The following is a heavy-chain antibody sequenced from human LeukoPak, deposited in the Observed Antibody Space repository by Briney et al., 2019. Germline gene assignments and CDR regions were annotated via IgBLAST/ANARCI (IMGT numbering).Heavy chain of an antibody. CDR3: ARVNGGYQLLSYYYYGMDV. Sequence: GGSLRLSCAASGFTFSSYSMNWVRQAPGKGLEWVSSISSSSYIYYADSVKGRFTISRDNAKNSLYLQMNSLRAEDTAVYYCARVNGGYQLLSYYYYGMDVWGKGTTVTVSS. V-gene: IGHV3-21*01. J-gene: IGHJ6*04. CDR1: GFTFSSYS. CDR2: ISSSSYI. D-gene: IGHD2-2*01.